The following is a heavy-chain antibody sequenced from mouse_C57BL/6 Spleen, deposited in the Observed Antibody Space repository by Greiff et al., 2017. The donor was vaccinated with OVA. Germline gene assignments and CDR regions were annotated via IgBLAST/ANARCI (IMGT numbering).Heavy chain of an antibody. D-gene: IGHD1-1*01. CDR3: TRLHYYGSSSFAY. V-gene: IGHV1-15*01. J-gene: IGHJ3*01. CDR1: GYTFTDYE. Sequence: QVQLQQSGAELVRPGASVTLSCKASGYTFTDYEMHWVKQTPVHGLEWIGAIDPETGGTAYNQKFKGKAILTADKSSSTAYMELRSLTSEDSAVYYCTRLHYYGSSSFAYWGQGTLVTVSA. CDR2: IDPETGGT.